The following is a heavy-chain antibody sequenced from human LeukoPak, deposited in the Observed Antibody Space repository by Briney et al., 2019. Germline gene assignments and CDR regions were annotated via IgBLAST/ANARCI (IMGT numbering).Heavy chain of an antibody. Sequence: GGSLRLSCAASGFTVSSSYMSWVRQAPGKGLEWVAFLSYDGSNKFYAGSVKGRFTISRDNSENTLHLQMNSLKDEDTAVYYCARGLYKNGWYYFDYWGQGTLVTVSS. CDR3: ARGLYKNGWYYFDY. CDR1: GFTVSSSY. J-gene: IGHJ4*02. D-gene: IGHD6-19*01. V-gene: IGHV3-33*08. CDR2: LSYDGSNK.